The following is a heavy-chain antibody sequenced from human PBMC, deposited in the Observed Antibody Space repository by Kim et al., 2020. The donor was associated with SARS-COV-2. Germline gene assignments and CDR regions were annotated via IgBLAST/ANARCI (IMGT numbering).Heavy chain of an antibody. CDR3: VRNTWRSYDY. Sequence: GGSLRLSCEASGFTFSSYWMSWVRQAPGKGLECVASLKQDGSEKYYVDSVKGRFTISRDNAKNLVYLQMNSPTAEDTAVYYCVRNTWRSYDYWGQGTLVTVSS. V-gene: IGHV3-7*01. CDR2: LKQDGSEK. J-gene: IGHJ4*02. D-gene: IGHD1-26*01. CDR1: GFTFSSYW.